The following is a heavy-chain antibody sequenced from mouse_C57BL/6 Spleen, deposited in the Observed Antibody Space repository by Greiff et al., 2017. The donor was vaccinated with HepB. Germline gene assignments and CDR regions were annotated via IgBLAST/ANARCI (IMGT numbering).Heavy chain of an antibody. V-gene: IGHV5-17*01. CDR2: ISSGSSTI. CDR3: ARSDGNGSYYFDY. J-gene: IGHJ2*01. D-gene: IGHD1-1*01. CDR1: GFTFSDYG. Sequence: EVQVVESGAGLVKPGGSLKLSCAASGFTFSDYGMHWVRQAPEKGLEWVAYISSGSSTIYYAATVKGRFTISRDNDKKTLFLKMTSLRSEDTAVYYCARSDGNGSYYFDYWGQGTTLTVSS.